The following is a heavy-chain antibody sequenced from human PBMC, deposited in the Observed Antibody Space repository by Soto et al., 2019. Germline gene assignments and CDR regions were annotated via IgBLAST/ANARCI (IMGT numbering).Heavy chain of an antibody. D-gene: IGHD2-15*01. V-gene: IGHV1-2*02. CDR2: INHNSGGT. CDR1: GHTFTGYY. J-gene: IGHJ5*02. Sequence: QVQPVQSGAEVKKPGASVKISCKASGHTFTGYYIHWVRQSPGQGLEWMGWINHNSGGTDYGQKFQGRVTMTRDTSISTVYMELTRLRSADTAVYYCARGKAIAAEIDHWFDPWGQGTLVTVSS. CDR3: ARGKAIAAEIDHWFDP.